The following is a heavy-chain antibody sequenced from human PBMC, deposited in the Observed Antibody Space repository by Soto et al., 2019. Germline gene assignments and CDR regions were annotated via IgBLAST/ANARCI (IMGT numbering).Heavy chain of an antibody. J-gene: IGHJ5*02. D-gene: IGHD5-18*01. Sequence: ASVKVSCKASGYTFTGYYMHWVRQAPGQGLEWMGWINPNSGGTNYAQKFQGWVTMTRDTSISTAYMEPSRLRSDDTAVYYCARDGGRWLQRSRWFDPWGQGTLVTVSS. CDR1: GYTFTGYY. V-gene: IGHV1-2*04. CDR2: INPNSGGT. CDR3: ARDGGRWLQRSRWFDP.